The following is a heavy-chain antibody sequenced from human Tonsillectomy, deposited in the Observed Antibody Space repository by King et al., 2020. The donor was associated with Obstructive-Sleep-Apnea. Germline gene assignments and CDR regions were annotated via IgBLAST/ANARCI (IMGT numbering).Heavy chain of an antibody. CDR1: GGSISSGDYY. CDR2: IYYSGST. Sequence: QLQESGPGLVKPSQTLSLTCTVSGGSISSGDYYWSWIRQPPGKGLEWIGYIYYSGSTYYNPSLKSRVTISVDTSKNQLSLTLSAVTAADTAVYYCARDRGIAAARDAFDIWGQGTMVTVSS. D-gene: IGHD6-13*01. J-gene: IGHJ3*02. V-gene: IGHV4-30-4*01. CDR3: ARDRGIAAARDAFDI.